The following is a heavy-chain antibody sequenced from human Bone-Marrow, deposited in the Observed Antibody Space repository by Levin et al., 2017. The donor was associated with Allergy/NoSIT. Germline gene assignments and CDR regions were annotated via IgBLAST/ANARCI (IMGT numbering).Heavy chain of an antibody. Sequence: GSLSLSCAVYGGSFSGYYWSWIRQPPGKGLEWIGEINHSGSTNYNPSLKSRVTISVDTSKNQFSLKLSSVTAADTAVYYCARGPQWLVAPKYDYWGQGTLVTVSS. J-gene: IGHJ4*02. V-gene: IGHV4-34*01. CDR2: INHSGST. CDR1: GGSFSGYY. CDR3: ARGPQWLVAPKYDY. D-gene: IGHD6-19*01.